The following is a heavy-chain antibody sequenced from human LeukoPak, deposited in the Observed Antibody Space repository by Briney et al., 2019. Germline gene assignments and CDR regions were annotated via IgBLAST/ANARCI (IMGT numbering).Heavy chain of an antibody. J-gene: IGHJ6*02. D-gene: IGHD3-3*01. CDR1: GGSFSGYY. CDR2: INHSGST. CDR3: ARALDSYYYGMDV. Sequence: PSETLSLTCAVYGGSFSGYYWGWIRQPPGKGLEWIGEINHSGSTNYNPSLKSRVTISVDTSKNQFSLKLSSVTAADTAVYYCARALDSYYYGMDVWGQGTTVTVSS. V-gene: IGHV4-34*01.